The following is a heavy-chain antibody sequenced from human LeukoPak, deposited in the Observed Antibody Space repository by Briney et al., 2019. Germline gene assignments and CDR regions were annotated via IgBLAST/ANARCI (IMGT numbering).Heavy chain of an antibody. CDR1: GFTVSSNY. J-gene: IGHJ4*02. V-gene: IGHV3-66*01. CDR3: ARAHSPNYYDSSGYYDY. CDR2: IYSGGST. Sequence: PGGSLRLSCAASGFTVSSNYMSWVRQAPGKGLEWVSVIYSGGSTYYADSVKGRFTISRDNSKNTLYLQMNSLRAEDTAVYYCARAHSPNYYDSSGYYDYWGQGTLVTVSS. D-gene: IGHD3-22*01.